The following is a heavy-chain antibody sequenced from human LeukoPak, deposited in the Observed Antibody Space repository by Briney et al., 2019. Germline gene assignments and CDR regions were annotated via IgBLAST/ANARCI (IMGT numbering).Heavy chain of an antibody. CDR2: INTDGTRT. CDR3: ARETLEYGGIFFDY. CDR1: GFTFSGNW. V-gene: IGHV3-74*01. D-gene: IGHD4-23*01. Sequence: GGSLRLSCADSGFTFSGNWMHWVRQAPGKGLVWVSRINTDGTRTTYADPVKGRFTISRDNAKHTLYLQMNSLRGEDTAVYYCARETLEYGGIFFDYWGQGTLVTVSS. J-gene: IGHJ4*02.